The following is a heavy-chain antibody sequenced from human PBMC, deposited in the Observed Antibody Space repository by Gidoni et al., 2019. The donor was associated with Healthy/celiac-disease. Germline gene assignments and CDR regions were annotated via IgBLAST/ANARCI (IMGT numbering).Heavy chain of an antibody. D-gene: IGHD2-2*01. Sequence: QLQLQESGPGLVKPSETLSLTCTVSGGSISSSSYTWGWIRQPPGKGLEWIGSIDYSGSTYYNPSLKSRVTISVDTSKNQFSLKLSSVTAADTAVYYCATGRVYCSSTSCYYWFDPWGQGTLVTVSS. CDR1: GGSISSSSYT. J-gene: IGHJ5*02. CDR3: ATGRVYCSSTSCYYWFDP. V-gene: IGHV4-39*01. CDR2: IDYSGST.